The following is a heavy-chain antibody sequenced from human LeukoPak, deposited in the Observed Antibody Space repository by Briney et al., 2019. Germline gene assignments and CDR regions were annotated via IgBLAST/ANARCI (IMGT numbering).Heavy chain of an antibody. Sequence: GGSLRLSCAASGFTFSSYGMHWVRQAPGKGLEWVAVISYDGSNKYYADSVKGRFTISRDNSKNTLYLQMNSLRVEDTAVYYCAKDPGRGYEPYYFDYWGQGTLVTVSS. CDR1: GFTFSSYG. CDR3: AKDPGRGYEPYYFDY. J-gene: IGHJ4*02. CDR2: ISYDGSNK. D-gene: IGHD5-12*01. V-gene: IGHV3-30*18.